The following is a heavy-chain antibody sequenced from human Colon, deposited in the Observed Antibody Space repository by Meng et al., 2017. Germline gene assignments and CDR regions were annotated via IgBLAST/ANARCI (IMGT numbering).Heavy chain of an antibody. D-gene: IGHD5-12*01. CDR1: GFTFSNLA. CDR2: IWYHGSNE. J-gene: IGHJ4*02. Sequence: VHLVQSGGGLVRPGGSCRLSWVASGFTFSNLAMSWVRQAPGKGLEWVALIWYHGSNENYADSVKGRFTISRDTSKNTLYLQMDSLRAEDTAVYYCARDLSLGSLFDYCGQGTLVTVSS. V-gene: IGHV3-33*08. CDR3: ARDLSLGSLFDY.